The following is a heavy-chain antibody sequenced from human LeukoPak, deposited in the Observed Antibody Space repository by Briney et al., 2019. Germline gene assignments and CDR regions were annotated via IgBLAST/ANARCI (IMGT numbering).Heavy chain of an antibody. CDR1: GFTFSSYS. CDR3: ASSNWNYGWFDP. J-gene: IGHJ5*02. Sequence: GGSLRLSCAVSGFTFSSYSMNWVRQAPGKGLEWVSSISSSSSYIYYADSVKGRFTISRDSSKNTLYLQMNSLRAEDTAVYYCASSNWNYGWFDPWGQGTLVTVSS. CDR2: ISSSSSYI. V-gene: IGHV3-21*04. D-gene: IGHD1-7*01.